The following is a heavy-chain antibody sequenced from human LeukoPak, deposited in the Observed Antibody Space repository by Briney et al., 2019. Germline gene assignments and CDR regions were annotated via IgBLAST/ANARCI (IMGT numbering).Heavy chain of an antibody. Sequence: ASVKVSCKASGFTFTNYAMQWVRQAPGQRLEWMGWINAGNGHTRYSQRFQGRVTITRDTSATTVYMEVTSLKSEDTAVYYCARGIWSRAVSSYYFDYWGQGTLVTVSS. J-gene: IGHJ4*02. V-gene: IGHV1-3*01. CDR1: GFTFTNYA. CDR2: INAGNGHT. CDR3: ARGIWSRAVSSYYFDY. D-gene: IGHD3-3*01.